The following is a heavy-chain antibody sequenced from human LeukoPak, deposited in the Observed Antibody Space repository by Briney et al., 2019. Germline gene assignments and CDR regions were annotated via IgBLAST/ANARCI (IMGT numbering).Heavy chain of an antibody. Sequence: GGFLRLSCVASGFTFDDYAMHWVRQAPGKGLEWVAGINWNSVSAVYADSLKGRLTISRDNAKNSLFLQMNSLKTEDTAFYYCAKDMYYDSSGPVFDYWGQGTLVTVSS. CDR2: INWNSVSA. D-gene: IGHD3-22*01. J-gene: IGHJ4*02. V-gene: IGHV3-9*01. CDR1: GFTFDDYA. CDR3: AKDMYYDSSGPVFDY.